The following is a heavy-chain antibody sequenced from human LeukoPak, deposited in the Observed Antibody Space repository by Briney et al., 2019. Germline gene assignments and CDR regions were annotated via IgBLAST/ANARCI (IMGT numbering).Heavy chain of an antibody. CDR1: GGSISSSSYY. J-gene: IGHJ3*02. CDR3: AREGVGIAAAGTNAFDI. Sequence: SETLSLTCIVSGGSISSSSYYWGWIRQPPGKGLEWIGSIYYSGSTYYNPSLKSRVTISVDTSKNQFSLKLSSVTAADTAVYYCAREGVGIAAAGTNAFDIWGQGTMVTVPS. V-gene: IGHV4-39*07. CDR2: IYYSGST. D-gene: IGHD6-13*01.